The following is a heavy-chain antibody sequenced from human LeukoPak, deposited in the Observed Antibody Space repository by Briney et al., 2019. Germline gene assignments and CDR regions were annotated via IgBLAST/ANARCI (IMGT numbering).Heavy chain of an antibody. CDR3: ARRPGYDRRLSSLDL. D-gene: IGHD5-12*01. V-gene: IGHV1-18*01. CDR1: GYTFTGYG. CDR2: ISPYNGDT. Sequence: ASVKVSCKASGYTFTGYGISWVRQAPGQGLEWMGWISPYNGDTNYAQRLQGRVTVTMDTSTTTVYMELGSLTSDDTAMYYCARRPGYDRRLSSLDLWGQGTLVTVSS. J-gene: IGHJ4*02.